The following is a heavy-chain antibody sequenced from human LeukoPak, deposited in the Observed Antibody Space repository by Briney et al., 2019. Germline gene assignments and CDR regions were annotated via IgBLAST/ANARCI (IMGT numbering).Heavy chain of an antibody. CDR3: ARALYSSSSFFSYYYYMDV. V-gene: IGHV1-8*01. CDR1: GYTFTRYD. CDR2: MNPNSGNT. D-gene: IGHD6-6*01. J-gene: IGHJ6*03. Sequence: ASVKVSCKASGYTFTRYDINWVRQATGQGLEWMGWMNPNSGNTGYAQKFQGRVTMTRNTSISTAYMELSSLRSEDTAVYYCARALYSSSSFFSYYYYMDVWGKGTTVTVSS.